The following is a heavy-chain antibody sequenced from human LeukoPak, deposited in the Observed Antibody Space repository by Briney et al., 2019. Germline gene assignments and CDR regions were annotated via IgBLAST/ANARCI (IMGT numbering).Heavy chain of an antibody. Sequence: GASVKVSCKASGYTFTSYGISWVRQAPGQGLEWMGWISAYNGNTNYAQKLQGRVTMTTDTTTSTAYMELRSLRSDDTAVYYCASSWSGYYMGYWGQGTLVTVSS. CDR2: ISAYNGNT. V-gene: IGHV1-18*01. CDR1: GYTFTSYG. J-gene: IGHJ4*02. CDR3: ASSWSGYYMGY. D-gene: IGHD3-3*01.